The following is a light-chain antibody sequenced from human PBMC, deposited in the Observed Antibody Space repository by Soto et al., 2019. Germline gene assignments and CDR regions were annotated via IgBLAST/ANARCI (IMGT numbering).Light chain of an antibody. CDR3: QQYGSSPIT. V-gene: IGKV3-20*01. Sequence: EIVLTQSPGTLSLSPGERATLSCRASQSVSSSYLGWYQQKPGQAPRLLIYGASSRATGITDRFSGSGSGTDFTLTISRLEPEDFAVYYCQQYGSSPITSGPGTTVDIK. CDR2: GAS. CDR1: QSVSSSY. J-gene: IGKJ3*01.